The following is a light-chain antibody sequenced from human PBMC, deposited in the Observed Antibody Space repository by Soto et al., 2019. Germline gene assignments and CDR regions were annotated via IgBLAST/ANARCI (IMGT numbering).Light chain of an antibody. CDR3: QQYNGYPYT. J-gene: IGKJ2*01. V-gene: IGKV1-5*03. Sequence: DIQMTQSPSTLSASVGDRVTITCRASQSISSWLAWYQQKPGKAPKLLIYKASSLESGVLSRFSGSESGTEFTLTISSLQPDDFAIYYCQQYNGYPYTFGQGTKLEIK. CDR2: KAS. CDR1: QSISSW.